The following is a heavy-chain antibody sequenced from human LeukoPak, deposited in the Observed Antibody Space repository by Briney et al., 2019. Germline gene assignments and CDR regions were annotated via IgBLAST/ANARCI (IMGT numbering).Heavy chain of an antibody. CDR2: INHSGST. CDR1: GGSFSGYY. V-gene: IGHV4-34*01. CDR3: AIPRNYYGSGSYSRGLDY. J-gene: IGHJ4*02. Sequence: SETLSLTCAVYGGSFSGYYWSWFRQPPGKGLEWIGEINHSGSTNYNPSLKSRVTISVDTSKNQFSLKLSSVTAADTAEYYCAIPRNYYGSGSYSRGLDYWGQGTLVTVSS. D-gene: IGHD3-10*01.